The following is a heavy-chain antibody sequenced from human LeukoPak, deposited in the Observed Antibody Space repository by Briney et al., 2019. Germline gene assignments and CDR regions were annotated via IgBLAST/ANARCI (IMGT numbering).Heavy chain of an antibody. J-gene: IGHJ5*02. Sequence: GESLKISCKGSGYNFTTYWIGWVRRMAGKGLEWMGIIYPGDSDTIYSPSFQGQVTISADKSINTAYLQWSSLKASDTAMYYCARLSRETTLTTWFDPWGHGTLVTVSS. D-gene: IGHD4-17*01. V-gene: IGHV5-51*01. CDR1: GYNFTTYW. CDR3: ARLSRETTLTTWFDP. CDR2: IYPGDSDT.